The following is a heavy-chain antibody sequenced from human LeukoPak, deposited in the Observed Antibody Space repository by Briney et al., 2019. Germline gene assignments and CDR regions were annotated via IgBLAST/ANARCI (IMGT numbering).Heavy chain of an antibody. V-gene: IGHV1-24*01. J-gene: IGHJ4*02. CDR3: ATGLVGIDY. D-gene: IGHD6-19*01. CDR2: FDPEDGET. Sequence: ASVKVFCKVFGKTLHGFFQPRVRQASGKGVEWMGGFDPEDGETIYAQKFQGRVTMTEDTSTDTAYMELSSLRSEDTAVYYCATGLVGIDYWGQGTLVTVSS. CDR1: GKTLHGFF.